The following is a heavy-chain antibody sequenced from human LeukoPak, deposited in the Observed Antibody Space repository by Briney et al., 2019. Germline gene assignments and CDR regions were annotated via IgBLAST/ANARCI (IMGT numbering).Heavy chain of an antibody. V-gene: IGHV3-23*01. D-gene: IGHD6-19*01. CDR3: AKGPYSSGWYGYDY. J-gene: IGHJ4*02. CDR2: LSGSGGSI. CDR1: GFTLSSLA. Sequence: GGSLRLSCAAPGFTLSSLAMSWVRQAPAEGLEWGSSLSGSGGSIYYAHSVKGRFTISRDNSKNTLYLQMNSLRAEDTAVYYCAKGPYSSGWYGYDYWGQGTLVTVSS.